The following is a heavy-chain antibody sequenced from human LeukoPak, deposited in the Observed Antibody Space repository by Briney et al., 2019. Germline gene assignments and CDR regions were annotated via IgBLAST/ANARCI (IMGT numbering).Heavy chain of an antibody. CDR2: ISGSGGST. J-gene: IGHJ4*02. Sequence: GGSLRLSCAASGFIFSSYAMSWVRQAPGKGLEWVSTISGSGGSTYYADSVKGRFTISRDNSKNTLYLQMNSLRAEDTAVYYCAKDLDIVATITGNWGQGTLVTVSS. D-gene: IGHD5-12*01. CDR1: GFIFSSYA. V-gene: IGHV3-23*01. CDR3: AKDLDIVATITGN.